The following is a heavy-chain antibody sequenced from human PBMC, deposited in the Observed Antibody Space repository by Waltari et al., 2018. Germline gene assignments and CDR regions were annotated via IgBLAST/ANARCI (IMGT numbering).Heavy chain of an antibody. CDR3: ARQEQQLVNFDY. D-gene: IGHD6-13*01. J-gene: IGHJ4*02. CDR1: GGSIRSRSYY. CDR2: IYYSGST. Sequence: QLQLQESGPGLVKPSETLSLTCTVSGGSIRSRSYYWGWIRQPPGKGLEWIGSIYYSGSTYYNPSLKSRVTISVDTSKNQFSLKLSSVTAADTAVYYCARQEQQLVNFDYWGQGTPVTVSS. V-gene: IGHV4-39*01.